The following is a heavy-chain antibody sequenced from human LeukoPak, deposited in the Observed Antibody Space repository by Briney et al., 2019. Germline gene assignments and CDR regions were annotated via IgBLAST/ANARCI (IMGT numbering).Heavy chain of an antibody. D-gene: IGHD3-16*01. CDR1: GGSFSGYY. Sequence: SETLSPTCAVYGGSFSGYYWSWIRQPPGKGLEWIGEINHSGSTNYNPSLKSRVTISVATSKTQFSLKLSSVTAADTAVYYCAREGLRLGELDSVWGQGTLVTVSS. CDR2: INHSGST. J-gene: IGHJ4*02. CDR3: AREGLRLGELDSV. V-gene: IGHV4-34*01.